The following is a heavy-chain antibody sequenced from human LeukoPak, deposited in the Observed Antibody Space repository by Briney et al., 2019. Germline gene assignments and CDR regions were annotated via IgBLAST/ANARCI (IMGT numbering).Heavy chain of an antibody. CDR1: GFTFSSYS. CDR2: ISSSSSTI. Sequence: GGSLRHSCAASGFTFSSYSMNWVRQAPGKGLEWVSYISSSSSTIYYADSVKGRFTISRDNAKNSLYLQMNSLRDEDTAVYYCARDPYGDYTTTYFDYWGQGTLVTVSS. J-gene: IGHJ4*02. CDR3: ARDPYGDYTTTYFDY. V-gene: IGHV3-48*02. D-gene: IGHD4-17*01.